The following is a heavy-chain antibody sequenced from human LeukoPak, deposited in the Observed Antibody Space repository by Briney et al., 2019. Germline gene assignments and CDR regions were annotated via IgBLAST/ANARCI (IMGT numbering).Heavy chain of an antibody. CDR2: ISGSGGST. V-gene: IGHV3-23*01. Sequence: GGSLRLSCAPSGFTFSSYAMSWVRPAPGKGLEWVSAISGSGGSTYYADSVKGRFTISRDSSKNTLYLQMNSLRAEDTAVYYCAKDMDAGERKYYFDCWCQGTLVTVSS. CDR3: AKDMDAGERKYYFDC. J-gene: IGHJ4*02. D-gene: IGHD2-21*01. CDR1: GFTFSSYA.